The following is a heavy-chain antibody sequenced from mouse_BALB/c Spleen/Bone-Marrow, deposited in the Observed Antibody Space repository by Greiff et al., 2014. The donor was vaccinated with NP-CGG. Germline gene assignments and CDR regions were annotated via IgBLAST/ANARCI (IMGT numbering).Heavy chain of an antibody. CDR2: INPYNGGT. CDR3: ARENYGSSYGFAY. J-gene: IGHJ3*01. Sequence: VQLQHSLPELVKPGSSMKISCKASGYSFTGYTLNWVLQSHGQNLEWIGLINPYNGGTSYNQKFKGKATLTVNKSTSTAYMELLSLTSEDSAVYYCARENYGSSYGFAYWGQGTQVTVSA. CDR1: GYSFTGYT. D-gene: IGHD1-1*01. V-gene: IGHV1-26*01.